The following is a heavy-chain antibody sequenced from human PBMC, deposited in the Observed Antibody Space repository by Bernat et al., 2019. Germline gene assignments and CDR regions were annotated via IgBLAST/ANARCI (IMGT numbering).Heavy chain of an antibody. CDR2: IIPIFGTA. Sequence: QVQLVQSGAEVKEPGSSVKVSCKASGGTFSSYAISWVRQAPGQGLEWMGGIIPIFGTANYAQKFQGRVTITADESTSTAYMELSSLRSEDTAVYYCARVYYDFWSGYRGGDYMDVWGKGTTVTVSS. CDR1: GGTFSSYA. J-gene: IGHJ6*03. CDR3: ARVYYDFWSGYRGGDYMDV. V-gene: IGHV1-69*01. D-gene: IGHD3-3*01.